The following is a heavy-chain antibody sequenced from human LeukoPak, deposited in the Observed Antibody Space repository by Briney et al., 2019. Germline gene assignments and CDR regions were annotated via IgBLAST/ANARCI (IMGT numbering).Heavy chain of an antibody. CDR3: ARDGGVRYFDWLLAEAFDI. Sequence: SETLSLTCTVSGGSISSYYWSWIRQPPGKGLEWIGYIYYSGSTNYNPSLKSRVTISVDTSKNQFSLKLSSVTAADTAVYYCARDGGVRYFDWLLAEAFDIWGQGTMVTVSS. CDR2: IYYSGST. J-gene: IGHJ3*02. CDR1: GGSISSYY. V-gene: IGHV4-59*12. D-gene: IGHD3-9*01.